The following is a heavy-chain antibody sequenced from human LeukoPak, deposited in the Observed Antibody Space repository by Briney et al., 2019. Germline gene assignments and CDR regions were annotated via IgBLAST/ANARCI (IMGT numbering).Heavy chain of an antibody. Sequence: GGSLRLSCSASGFTFSDHAMSWVRQAPGKGLVWVSRIDSDVSNTNYADSVKGRFTISRDNSKNTLYLQMNSLRAEDTAVYYCAKGAAAAGERLYYYYGMDVWGKGTTVTVSS. CDR1: GFTFSDHA. CDR3: AKGAAAAGERLYYYYGMDV. V-gene: IGHV3-23*03. CDR2: IDSDVSNT. J-gene: IGHJ6*04. D-gene: IGHD6-13*01.